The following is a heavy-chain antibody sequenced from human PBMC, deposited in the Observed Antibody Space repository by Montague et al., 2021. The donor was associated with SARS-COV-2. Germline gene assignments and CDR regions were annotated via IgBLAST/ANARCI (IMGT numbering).Heavy chain of an antibody. Sequence: PALVKPTQTLTLTCTFSGFSLSTSGMCVSWIRQPPGKALEWLARIDWDDDKYYSTSLKPRLTISKDTSKNQVVLTMTNMDPVDTATYYCARTTMITFGGVIVPFDYWGQGTLVTVSS. V-gene: IGHV2-70*11. D-gene: IGHD3-16*02. J-gene: IGHJ4*02. CDR1: GFSLSTSGMC. CDR2: IDWDDDK. CDR3: ARTTMITFGGVIVPFDY.